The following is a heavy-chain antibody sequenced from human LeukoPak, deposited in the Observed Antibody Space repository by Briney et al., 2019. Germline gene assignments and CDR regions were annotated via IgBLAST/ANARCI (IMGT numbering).Heavy chain of an antibody. CDR1: GGSISSGGYY. CDR2: IYHSGST. CDR3: ARDRTGTES. D-gene: IGHD1-7*01. J-gene: IGHJ4*02. Sequence: SSQTLSLTCTVSGGSISSGGYYWSWIRQPPGKGLEWIGYIYHSGSTYYNPSLKSRVTISVDRSKNQFSLKLSSVTAADTAVYYCARDRTGTESWGQGTLVTVSS. V-gene: IGHV4-30-2*01.